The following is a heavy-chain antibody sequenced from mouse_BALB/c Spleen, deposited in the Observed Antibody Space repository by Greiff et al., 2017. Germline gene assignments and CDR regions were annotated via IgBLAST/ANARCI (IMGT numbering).Heavy chain of an antibody. J-gene: IGHJ4*01. CDR2: ISCYNGAT. D-gene: IGHD3-1*01. CDR3: ARSEGLRYAMDY. V-gene: IGHV1S34*01. CDR1: GYSFTGYY. Sequence: LVKTGASVKISCKASGYSFTGYYMHWVKQSHGKSLEWIGYISCYNGATSYNQKFKGKATFTVDTSSSTAYMQLNSLTSEDSAVYYCARSEGLRYAMDYWGQGTSVTVSS.